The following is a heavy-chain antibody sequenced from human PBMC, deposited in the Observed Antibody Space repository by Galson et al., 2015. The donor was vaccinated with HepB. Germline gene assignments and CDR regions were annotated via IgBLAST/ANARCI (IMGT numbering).Heavy chain of an antibody. Sequence: SLRLSCAASGFTFSSYWMSWVRQAPGKGLEWVANIKQDGSEKYYVDSVKGRFTISRDNAKNSLYLQMNSLRAEDTAVYYRARALYCSSTSCYTQSAYYYYGMDVWGQGTTVTVSS. J-gene: IGHJ6*02. CDR3: ARALYCSSTSCYTQSAYYYYGMDV. V-gene: IGHV3-7*01. CDR1: GFTFSSYW. CDR2: IKQDGSEK. D-gene: IGHD2-2*02.